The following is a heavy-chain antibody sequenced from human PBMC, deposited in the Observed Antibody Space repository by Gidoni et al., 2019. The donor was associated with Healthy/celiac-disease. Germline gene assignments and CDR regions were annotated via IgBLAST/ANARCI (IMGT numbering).Heavy chain of an antibody. CDR1: GGSISSSSYY. CDR3: ARLSIVVALYFQH. J-gene: IGHJ1*01. Sequence: QLQLQESGPGLVKPSETLSLTCTVSGGSISSSSYYWGWIRQPPGKGLEWIGSIYYSGSTYYNPSLKSRVTISVDTSKNQFSLKLSSVTAADTAVYYCARLSIVVALYFQHWGQGTLVTVSS. CDR2: IYYSGST. D-gene: IGHD3-22*01. V-gene: IGHV4-39*01.